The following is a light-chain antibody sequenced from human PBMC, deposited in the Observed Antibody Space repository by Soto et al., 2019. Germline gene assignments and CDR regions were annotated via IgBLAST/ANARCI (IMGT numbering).Light chain of an antibody. CDR2: KAS. CDR3: QQYDGFPYT. J-gene: IGKJ2*01. Sequence: DIQMTQSPSTLSASVGDRVTITCRASQSINSWLAWYQQKPGKAPNLLIYKASALESGVPSKFSGSGSGTEFTLTISSLQPDDFATYYCQQYDGFPYTFGQGTKLVIK. V-gene: IGKV1-5*03. CDR1: QSINSW.